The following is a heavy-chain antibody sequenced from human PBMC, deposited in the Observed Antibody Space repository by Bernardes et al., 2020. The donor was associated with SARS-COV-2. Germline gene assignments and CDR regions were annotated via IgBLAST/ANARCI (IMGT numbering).Heavy chain of an antibody. D-gene: IGHD2-15*01. CDR1: GGSISSSSYY. V-gene: IGHV4-39*01. J-gene: IGHJ1*01. Sequence: SETLSLTCTVSGGSISSSSYYWGWIRQPPGKGLEWIGSIYYSGSTYYNPSLKSRVTISVDTSKNQFSLKLSSVTAADTAVYYCARHDCSGGSCYSAAEYFQHWGQGTLVTVSS. CDR2: IYYSGST. CDR3: ARHDCSGGSCYSAAEYFQH.